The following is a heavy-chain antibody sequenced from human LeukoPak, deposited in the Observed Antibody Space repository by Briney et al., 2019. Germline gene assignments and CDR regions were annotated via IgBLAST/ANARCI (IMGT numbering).Heavy chain of an antibody. CDR3: ARDSRLNDY. CDR2: ISSSSGYI. J-gene: IGHJ4*02. V-gene: IGHV3-21*01. D-gene: IGHD6-13*01. Sequence: GGSLRLSCAASGFTFSSYSMNWVRQAPGKGLEWVSSISSSSGYIYYADSLKGRFTISRDNAKNSLYLQMNSLRAEDTALYYFARDSRLNDYWGQGTLITVSS. CDR1: GFTFSSYS.